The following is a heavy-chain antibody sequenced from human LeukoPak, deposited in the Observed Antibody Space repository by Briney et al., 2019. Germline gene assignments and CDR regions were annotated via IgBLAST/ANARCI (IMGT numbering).Heavy chain of an antibody. CDR1: GFTFSSYS. D-gene: IGHD2-15*01. CDR3: AREGGYCSGGSCYPSSPLFDY. V-gene: IGHV3-48*02. Sequence: KAGGSLRLSCAASGFTFSSYSMNWVRQAPGKGLEWVSYIGSSSSTIYYADSVKGRFTISRDNAKNSLYLQMNSLRDEDTAVYYCAREGGYCSGGSCYPSSPLFDYWGQGTPVTVSS. J-gene: IGHJ4*02. CDR2: IGSSSSTI.